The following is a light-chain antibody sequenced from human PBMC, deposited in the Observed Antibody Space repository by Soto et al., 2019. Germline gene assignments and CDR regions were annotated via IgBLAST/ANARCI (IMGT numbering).Light chain of an antibody. CDR1: AFLSSSY. J-gene: IGKJ2*01. CDR2: AAS. V-gene: IGKV3-20*01. CDR3: QQQGT. Sequence: EIVLTQSPGTLSLSPGARATLSCRASAFLSSSYLGWYQQKPGQAPRLLIYAASRRATGIPDRFSGSGSATEYTLTINTLEPEDFAVYYCQQQGTFGQGTKLEIK.